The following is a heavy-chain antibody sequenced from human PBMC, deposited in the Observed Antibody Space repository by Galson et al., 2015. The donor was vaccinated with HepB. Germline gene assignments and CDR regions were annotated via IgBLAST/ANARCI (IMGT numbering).Heavy chain of an antibody. CDR3: AKQSSNWYCFDY. J-gene: IGHJ4*02. D-gene: IGHD6-13*01. CDR2: ISGSGRTT. V-gene: IGHV3-23*01. Sequence: SLRLPCAASGFTFSTYAMSWVRQPPGLGLEWVSAISGSGRTTYYADSVKGRFTISRDGSKTTLYLQMNSLKVEDTAIYYCAKQSSNWYCFDYWGQGTLVTVSS. CDR1: GFTFSTYA.